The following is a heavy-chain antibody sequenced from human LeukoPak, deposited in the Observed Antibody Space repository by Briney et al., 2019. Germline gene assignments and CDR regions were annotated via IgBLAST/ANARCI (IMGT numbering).Heavy chain of an antibody. CDR3: ARDNARALFDY. CDR1: GYSISSGYY. Sequence: KPSETLSLTCAVSGYSISSGYYWGWIRQPPGKGLEWIGSIYHSGSTYYNPSLKGRVTISVDTSKNQFSLKLSSVTAADTAVYYCARDNARALFDYWGQGTLVTVSS. J-gene: IGHJ4*02. D-gene: IGHD5-24*01. V-gene: IGHV4-38-2*02. CDR2: IYHSGST.